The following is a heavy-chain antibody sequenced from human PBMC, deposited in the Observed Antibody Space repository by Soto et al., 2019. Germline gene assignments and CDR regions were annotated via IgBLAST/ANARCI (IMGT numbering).Heavy chain of an antibody. Sequence: SETLSLTCTVSGGSISSHYWSWVRQAPGKGLEWIGHIYYRGSTTYNPSLGSRSTISVDTSNNQFSLKLNSVTTADTAVYYCARDGRDASGMDVWGQGTKVTVYS. CDR3: ARDGRDASGMDV. CDR2: IYYRGST. J-gene: IGHJ6*02. D-gene: IGHD1-26*01. V-gene: IGHV4-59*11. CDR1: GGSISSHY.